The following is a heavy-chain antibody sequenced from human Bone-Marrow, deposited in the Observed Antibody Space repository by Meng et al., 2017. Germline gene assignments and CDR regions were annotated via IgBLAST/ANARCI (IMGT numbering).Heavy chain of an antibody. J-gene: IGHJ4*02. CDR3: ARETYYYDSSGRIISLQFDY. CDR1: GFTFSSYD. V-gene: IGHV3-13*01. D-gene: IGHD3-22*01. CDR2: IGTAGDT. Sequence: GGSLRLSCAASGFTFSSYDMHWVRQATGKGLEWVSAIGTAGDTYYPGSVKGRFTISRENAKNSLYLQMNSLRAGDTAVYYCARETYYYDSSGRIISLQFDYWGQGTLVTVSS.